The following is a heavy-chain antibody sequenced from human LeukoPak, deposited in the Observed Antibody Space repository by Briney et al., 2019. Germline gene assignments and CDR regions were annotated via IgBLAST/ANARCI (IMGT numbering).Heavy chain of an antibody. J-gene: IGHJ6*02. CDR2: IKQDGSEK. CDR3: AKSRYLDV. V-gene: IGHV3-7*01. Sequence: GGSLRLSCAASGFSFSSYWMSWVRQAPGKGLQWVANIKQDGSEKCFVDSVKGRFTIYRDNAKNSLYLQMKSLRAEDTAVYYCAKSRYLDVWGQGTTVTVSS. CDR1: GFSFSSYW. D-gene: IGHD1-14*01.